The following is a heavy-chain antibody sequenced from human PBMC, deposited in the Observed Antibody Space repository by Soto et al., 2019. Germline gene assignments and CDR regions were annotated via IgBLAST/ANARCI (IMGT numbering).Heavy chain of an antibody. CDR1: GCNFISLC. CDR2: IYPGDSDT. J-gene: IGHJ6*02. D-gene: IGHD6-13*01. CDR3: ARVVAAAGKGAYYYYGMDV. Sequence: PGESLRISNKGSGCNFISLCIGWVLQMHGKGLEWMGIIYPGDSDTRYSPSFQGQVTISADKSISTAYLQWSSLKASDTAMYYCARVVAAAGKGAYYYYGMDVWGQGTTVTVSS. V-gene: IGHV5-51*01.